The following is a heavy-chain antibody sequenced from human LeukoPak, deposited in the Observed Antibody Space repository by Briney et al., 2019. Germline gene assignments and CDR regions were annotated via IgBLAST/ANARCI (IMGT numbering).Heavy chain of an antibody. CDR1: GFTFSCYG. J-gene: IGHJ4*02. V-gene: IGHV3-30*18. CDR3: AKDQIAVAGRYFDY. Sequence: PGGSLRLSCAASGFTFSCYGMHWVRQAPGKGLEWVAVISYDGSNKYYADSVKGRFTISRDNSKNTLYLQMNSLRAEDTAVYYCAKDQIAVAGRYFDYWGQGTLVTVSS. CDR2: ISYDGSNK. D-gene: IGHD6-19*01.